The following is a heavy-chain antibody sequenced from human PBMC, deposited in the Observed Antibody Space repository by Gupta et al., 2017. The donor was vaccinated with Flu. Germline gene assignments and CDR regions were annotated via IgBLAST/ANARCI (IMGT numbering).Heavy chain of an antibody. V-gene: IGHV4-61*09. CDR2: IDVTGLP. CDR3: ARAPVSVWGQRDWYFDL. Sequence: QVQLQESGPPLVQSSQTLSLTCTVSTDSMNNNRFYWSWIRQSAGEGLEWIGHIDVTGLPNYNPSLYSRVAMSIHTSKRQFSLQLTSVTAADTAVYYCARAPVSVWGQRDWYFDLWGSGSRVTVS. D-gene: IGHD3-16*01. CDR1: TDSMNNNRFY. J-gene: IGHJ2*01.